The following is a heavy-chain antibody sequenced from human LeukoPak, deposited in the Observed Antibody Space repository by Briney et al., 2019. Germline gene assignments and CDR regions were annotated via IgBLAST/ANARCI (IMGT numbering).Heavy chain of an antibody. V-gene: IGHV3-73*01. CDR3: SGWDGSYEY. D-gene: IGHD3-10*01. CDR2: IRTKANTYAT. J-gene: IGHJ4*02. Sequence: PGGSLRLSCAAAGITFSDATIYWVRQVSGKGLEWLGHIRTKANTYATAVAASVKGRFTIARLDSKNTAYLQMNSLKSEDTAVYYCSGWDGSYEYWGQGTLVTVSS. CDR1: GITFSDAT.